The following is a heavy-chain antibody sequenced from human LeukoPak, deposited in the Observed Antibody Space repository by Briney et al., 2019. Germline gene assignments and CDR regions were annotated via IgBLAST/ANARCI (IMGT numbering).Heavy chain of an antibody. Sequence: SETLSLTCTVSGGSISSSSYYWGWIRQPPGKGLEWIGSIYYSGSTYYNPSLKSRVTISVDTSKNQFSLKLSSVTAADTAVYYCARDQDRGLSRDSRLPFDYWGQGTLVTVSS. J-gene: IGHJ4*02. D-gene: IGHD3-22*01. V-gene: IGHV4-39*07. CDR1: GGSISSSSYY. CDR2: IYYSGST. CDR3: ARDQDRGLSRDSRLPFDY.